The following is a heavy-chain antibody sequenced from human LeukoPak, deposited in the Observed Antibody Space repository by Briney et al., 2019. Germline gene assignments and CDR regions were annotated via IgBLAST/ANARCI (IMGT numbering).Heavy chain of an antibody. V-gene: IGHV3-23*01. J-gene: IGHJ4*02. CDR3: AKADRIAVAYIDY. D-gene: IGHD6-19*01. Sequence: GGSLRLSCAASGFTFSSYAMSWVRQAPGKGLEWVSAISGSGGSTYYADSVKGRFTISRDNSKSTLYLQMNSLRAEDTAVYYCAKADRIAVAYIDYWGQGTLVTVSS. CDR1: GFTFSSYA. CDR2: ISGSGGST.